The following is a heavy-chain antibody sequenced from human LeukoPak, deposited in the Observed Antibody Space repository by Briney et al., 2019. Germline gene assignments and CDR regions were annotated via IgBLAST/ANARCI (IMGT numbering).Heavy chain of an antibody. V-gene: IGHV3-48*03. J-gene: IGHJ5*02. CDR2: ISSSGTTI. D-gene: IGHD2-15*01. CDR1: GFTFSSYE. CDR3: ARVGVVVAATGNLWFDP. Sequence: GGSLRLSCAASGFTFSSYEMNWVRQAPGKGLGWVSYISSSGTTIYYADSVKGRFTISRDNAKNSLYLQMNSLRAEDTAVYYCARVGVVVAATGNLWFDPWGQGTLVTVSS.